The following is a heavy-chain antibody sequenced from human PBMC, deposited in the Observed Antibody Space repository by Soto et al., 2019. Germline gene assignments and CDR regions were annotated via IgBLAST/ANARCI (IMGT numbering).Heavy chain of an antibody. CDR3: ARGGSTVTTFSDY. Sequence: QVQLQESGPGLVKPSETLSLTCTVSGGSVSSGSYYWSWIRQPPGKGLEWIGYIYYSGSTNYNPSLKSRVTIAVDTSKNQFSLKLSSVTAADTAVYYCARGGSTVTTFSDYWGQGTLVTVSS. CDR2: IYYSGST. D-gene: IGHD4-17*01. J-gene: IGHJ4*02. CDR1: GGSVSSGSYY. V-gene: IGHV4-61*01.